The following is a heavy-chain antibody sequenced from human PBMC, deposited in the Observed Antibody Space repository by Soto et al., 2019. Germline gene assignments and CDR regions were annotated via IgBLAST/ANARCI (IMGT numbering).Heavy chain of an antibody. V-gene: IGHV4-39*01. J-gene: IGHJ3*02. CDR1: GGSISSSSYY. Sequence: SETLSLTCTVSGGSISSSSYYWGWIRQPPGKGLEWIGSIYYSGSTYYNPSRKTRVTISVDTSKNQFSLKLSSVTAADTAVYYCARLKVVAATDAFDIWGQGTMVTVSS. CDR2: IYYSGST. CDR3: ARLKVVAATDAFDI. D-gene: IGHD2-15*01.